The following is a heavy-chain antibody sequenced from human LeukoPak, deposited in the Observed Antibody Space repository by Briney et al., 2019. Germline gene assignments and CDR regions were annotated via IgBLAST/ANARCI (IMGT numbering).Heavy chain of an antibody. CDR2: IRYDGSNK. CDR3: AKVRDRVSRWFDY. V-gene: IGHV3-30*02. CDR1: GFTFSSYG. D-gene: IGHD4-23*01. Sequence: GGSLRLSCAASGFTFSSYGMHWVRQAPGKGLEWVAFIRYDGSNKYYADSVKGRFTISRDNSKNTLYLQMNSLRAEDTAVYYCAKVRDRVSRWFDYWGQGTLVTVSS. J-gene: IGHJ4*02.